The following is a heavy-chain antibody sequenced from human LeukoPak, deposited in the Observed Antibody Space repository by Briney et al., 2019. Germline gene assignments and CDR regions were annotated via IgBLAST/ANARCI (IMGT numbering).Heavy chain of an antibody. D-gene: IGHD5-12*01. CDR3: ARHKGVYEYSGYDLGGWFDP. V-gene: IGHV4-39*01. CDR2: IYYSGST. J-gene: IGHJ5*02. Sequence: SETLSLTCTVSGGSISSSSYYWGWIRQPPGKGLEWIGSIYYSGSTNYNPSLKSRVTISVDTSKNQFSLKLSSVTAADTAVYYCARHKGVYEYSGYDLGGWFDPWGQGTLVTVSS. CDR1: GGSISSSSYY.